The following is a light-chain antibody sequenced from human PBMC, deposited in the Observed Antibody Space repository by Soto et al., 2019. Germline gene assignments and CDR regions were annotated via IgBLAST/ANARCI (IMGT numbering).Light chain of an antibody. J-gene: IGKJ5*01. Sequence: EIGMTQSPATLSVYPWEDVTLSCMASQSVPSRIAWYQQKPGQAPRLLIYDASNRATGIPARFSGSGSGTDFTLTISSLEPEDFAVYYCQQRSNWQVTFGQGTRLEI. CDR2: DAS. V-gene: IGKV3D-11*02. CDR1: QSVPSR. CDR3: QQRSNWQVT.